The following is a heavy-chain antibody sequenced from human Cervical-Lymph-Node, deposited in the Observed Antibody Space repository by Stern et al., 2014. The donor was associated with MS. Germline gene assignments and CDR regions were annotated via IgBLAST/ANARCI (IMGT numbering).Heavy chain of an antibody. D-gene: IGHD1-7*01. CDR2: IYPGDSDP. V-gene: IGHV5-51*01. J-gene: IGHJ4*02. CDR1: GYSFNSYW. CDR3: AREAMALPYYFDY. Sequence: MQLVQSGAEVRKPGESLRISCKTSGYSFNSYWIGWVRQMPGEGLEWVGIIYPGDSDPRCSPSFQGQVTISLDKSISTAYLQWSSLKASDTAMYYCAREAMALPYYFDYWGQGTLVTVSS.